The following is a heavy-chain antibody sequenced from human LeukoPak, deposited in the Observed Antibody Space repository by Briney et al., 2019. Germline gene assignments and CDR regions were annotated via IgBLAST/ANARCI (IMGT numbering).Heavy chain of an antibody. CDR2: INHSGST. CDR3: ARGVSSGYFDY. Sequence: PSETLSLTCAVYGGSFSGYYWSWIRQPPGKGLEWIGEINHSGSTNYNPALKSRVTISVDTSKNQFSLKLSSVTAADTAVYYCARGVSSGYFDYWGQGTLVTVSS. J-gene: IGHJ4*02. D-gene: IGHD6-19*01. CDR1: GGSFSGYY. V-gene: IGHV4-34*01.